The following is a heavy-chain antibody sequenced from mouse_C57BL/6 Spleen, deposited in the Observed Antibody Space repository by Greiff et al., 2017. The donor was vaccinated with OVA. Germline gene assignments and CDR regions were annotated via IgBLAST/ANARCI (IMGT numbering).Heavy chain of an antibody. Sequence: VQLQQSGPELVKPGASVKISCKASGYSFTSYYIHWVKQRPGQGLEWIGWIYPGSGNTKYNEKFKGKATLTADTSSSTAYMQLSSLTSEDSAVYYCARYSNYAMDYWGQGTSVTVSS. J-gene: IGHJ4*01. V-gene: IGHV1-66*01. CDR1: GYSFTSYY. CDR2: IYPGSGNT. CDR3: ARYSNYAMDY.